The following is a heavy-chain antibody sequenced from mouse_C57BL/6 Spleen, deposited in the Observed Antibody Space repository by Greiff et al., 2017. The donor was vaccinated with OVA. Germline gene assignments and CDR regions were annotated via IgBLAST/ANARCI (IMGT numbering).Heavy chain of an antibody. D-gene: IGHD1-1*01. Sequence: QVHVKQPGAELVKPGASVKLSCKASGYTFTSYWMHWVKQRPGQGLEWIGMIHPNSGSTTYNETFQRKATLTVATYLSTAYMQLSSLTSEDSAVYDCARSDYGSSLSAIDDWGQGTSVTVSS. J-gene: IGHJ4*01. CDR1: GYTFTSYW. CDR2: IHPNSGST. V-gene: IGHV1-64*01. CDR3: ARSDYGSSLSAIDD.